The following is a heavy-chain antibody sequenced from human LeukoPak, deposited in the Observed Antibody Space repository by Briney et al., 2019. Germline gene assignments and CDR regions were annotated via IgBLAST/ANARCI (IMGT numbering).Heavy chain of an antibody. CDR1: GYTFTGYY. CDR3: AGDPSAHYCSGGSCYENNWFDP. Sequence: ASVKVSCKASGYTFTGYYMHWVRQAPGQGLEWMGWINPNSGGTNYAQKFQGRVTMTRDTSISTAYMGLSRLRSDDTAVYYCAGDPSAHYCSGGSCYENNWFDPWGQGTLVTVSS. D-gene: IGHD2-15*01. CDR2: INPNSGGT. J-gene: IGHJ5*02. V-gene: IGHV1-2*02.